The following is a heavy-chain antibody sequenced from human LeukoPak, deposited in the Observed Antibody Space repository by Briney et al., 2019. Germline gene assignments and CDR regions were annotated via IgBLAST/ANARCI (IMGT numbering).Heavy chain of an antibody. CDR1: GGSVINTNW. D-gene: IGHD3-22*01. CDR3: ARGLRRDSSGYYRDY. J-gene: IGHJ4*02. CDR2: INHSGST. Sequence: PSGTLSLTCGVSGGSVINTNWWTWVRQPPGKGLEWIGEINHSGSTNYNPSLKSRVTISVDTSKNQFSLKLSSVTAADTAVYYCARGLRRDSSGYYRDYWGQGTLVTVSS. V-gene: IGHV4-4*02.